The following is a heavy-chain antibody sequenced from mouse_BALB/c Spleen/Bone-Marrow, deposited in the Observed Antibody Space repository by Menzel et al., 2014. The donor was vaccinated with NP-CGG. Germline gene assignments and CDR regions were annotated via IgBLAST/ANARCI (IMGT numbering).Heavy chain of an antibody. J-gene: IGHJ3*01. CDR2: INPNNGGT. V-gene: IGHV1-18*01. D-gene: IGHD4-1*01. Sequence: EVQLQQSGPELVKPGASVKIPCKASGYTFTDYNMDWVKQSHGKSLEWIGDINPNNGGTIYNQKFKGKATLTVDKSSSPDCMELRSQASEDTAVYYYARGGLGRFAYWGQGTLVTVSA. CDR1: GYTFTDYN. CDR3: ARGGLGRFAY.